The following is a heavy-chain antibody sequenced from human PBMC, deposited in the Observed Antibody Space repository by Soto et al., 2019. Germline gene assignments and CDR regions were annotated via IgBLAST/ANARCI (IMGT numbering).Heavy chain of an antibody. CDR3: ARAESSSWPAGGYYGMDV. D-gene: IGHD6-13*01. V-gene: IGHV4-31*03. CDR1: GGSISSGGYY. Sequence: KPSETLFLTCTVSGGSISSGGYYWSWVRQHPGKGLEWIGYIYYSGSTYYNPSLKSRVTISVDTSKNQFSLKLSSVTAADTAVYYCARAESSSWPAGGYYGMDVWGQGTTVTVSS. J-gene: IGHJ6*02. CDR2: IYYSGST.